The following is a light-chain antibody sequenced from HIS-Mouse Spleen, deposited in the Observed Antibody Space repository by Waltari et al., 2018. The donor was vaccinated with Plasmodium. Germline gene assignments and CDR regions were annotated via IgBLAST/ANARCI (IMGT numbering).Light chain of an antibody. Sequence: SYELTQPSSVSVSPGQKARITCSGDVLAKTYARWFQQKPGQAPVLVIYKDSERPSGIPERFSGSSSGTTVTLTISGAQVEDEADYYCYSAADNNRVFGGGTKLTVL. J-gene: IGLJ3*02. CDR2: KDS. CDR3: YSAADNNRV. CDR1: VLAKTY. V-gene: IGLV3-27*01.